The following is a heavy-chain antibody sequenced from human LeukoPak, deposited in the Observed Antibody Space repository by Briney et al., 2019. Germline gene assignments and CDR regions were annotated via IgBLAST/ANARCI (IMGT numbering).Heavy chain of an antibody. CDR1: GFTFSSYS. CDR3: AKDQADCSSSSCYERGFDY. Sequence: GGSLRLSCAASGFTFSSYSMNWVRQAPGKGLEWVSAISGSGGSTYYADSVKGRFTISRDNSKNTLYLQMNSLRAEDTAVYYCAKDQADCSSSSCYERGFDYWGQGTLVTVSS. D-gene: IGHD2-2*01. V-gene: IGHV3-23*01. J-gene: IGHJ4*02. CDR2: ISGSGGST.